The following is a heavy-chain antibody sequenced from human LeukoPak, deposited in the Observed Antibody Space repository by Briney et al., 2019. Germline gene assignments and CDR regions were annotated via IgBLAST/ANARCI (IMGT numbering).Heavy chain of an antibody. CDR3: VRDRGSSWYYMDR. V-gene: IGHV3-23*01. D-gene: IGHD6-13*01. CDR2: INSNGGTT. CDR1: GFTFSIYA. Sequence: GGSLRLSCVASGFTFSIYAMSWVRQAPGKGLEWVSVINSNGGTTFYADSVRGRFTISRDNSKNTVSLQMNSLRADDTAVYFCVRDRGSSWYYMDRWGQGALVTVSS. J-gene: IGHJ4*02.